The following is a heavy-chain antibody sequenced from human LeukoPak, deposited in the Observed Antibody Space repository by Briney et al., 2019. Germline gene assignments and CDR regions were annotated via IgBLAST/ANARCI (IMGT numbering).Heavy chain of an antibody. CDR1: GGSVGSGNYY. J-gene: IGHJ5*02. CDR3: AREVVPAATSNTNNWFDP. CDR2: VYYSGNT. D-gene: IGHD2-2*01. V-gene: IGHV4-61*01. Sequence: PSETLSLTCTVSGGSVGSGNYYWSWIRQPPGKRLEWIGYVYYSGNTNYNPSLKSRVTISIDTSKNQFSLKLSSVTAADTAVYYCAREVVPAATSNTNNWFDPWGQGTLVTVSS.